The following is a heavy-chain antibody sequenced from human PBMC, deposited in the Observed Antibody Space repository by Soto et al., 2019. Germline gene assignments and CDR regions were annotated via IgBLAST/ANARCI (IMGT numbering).Heavy chain of an antibody. V-gene: IGHV2-5*02. J-gene: IGHJ3*01. D-gene: IGHD3-22*01. CDR3: AHRLTSPYYYDGSEYPHVFDV. CDR2: IYWDDDK. Sequence: QITLKESGPTLVKPAQTLTLTCTFSGFSLSTIGVGVGWIRQPPGKAPEWLALIYWDDDKRYSTSLKSRLTITKDSSENRVVLRMTNMDPVDTATYYCAHRLTSPYYYDGSEYPHVFDVSGQGTMVAVSS. CDR1: GFSLSTIGVG.